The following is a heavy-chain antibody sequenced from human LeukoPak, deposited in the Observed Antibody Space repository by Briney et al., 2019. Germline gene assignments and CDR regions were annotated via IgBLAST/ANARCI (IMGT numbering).Heavy chain of an antibody. D-gene: IGHD2-15*01. CDR2: IYYSGST. V-gene: IGHV4-30-4*01. CDR3: SRVKDGYSNFDS. Sequence: PSETLSLTCTVSVGSISSGDYYWTWIRQPPGKGLEWIGYIYYSGSTYYKPSLKSRVNTYVDTSMNQFSLKVTSVTAADTAVYYCSRVKDGYSNFDSWGQGTLVTVSS. CDR1: VGSISSGDYY. J-gene: IGHJ4*02.